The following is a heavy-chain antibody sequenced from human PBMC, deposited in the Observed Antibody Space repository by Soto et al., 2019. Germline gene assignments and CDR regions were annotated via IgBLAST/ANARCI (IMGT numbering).Heavy chain of an antibody. J-gene: IGHJ6*03. Sequence: EVQLVESGGGLVQPGGSLRLSCAASGFTFSSYRMNWVRQAPGKGLEWVAYISSGSSTIYYADSVKGRFTISRDNAKNSLYLHMNSLRAEDKAVYYCATNQWSGCVGYYYLDVWGKGTPVTVSS. V-gene: IGHV3-48*01. CDR2: ISSGSSTI. CDR3: ATNQWSGCVGYYYLDV. CDR1: GFTFSSYR. D-gene: IGHD3-3*01.